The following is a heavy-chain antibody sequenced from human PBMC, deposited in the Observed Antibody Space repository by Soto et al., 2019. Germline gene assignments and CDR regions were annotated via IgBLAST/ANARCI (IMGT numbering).Heavy chain of an antibody. J-gene: IGHJ3*02. CDR3: ARLRGALTGFLVAFVM. CDR1: GGSISSGGYS. D-gene: IGHD3-9*01. CDR2: IYHSGST. V-gene: IGHV4-30-2*01. Sequence: PSETLSLTCAVSGGSISSGGYSWSWIRQPPGKGLEWIGYIYHSGSTYYNPSLKSRVTISVDRSKNQFSLKLSSVTAADTAVYYGARLRGALTGFLVAFVMWGKGRRAT.